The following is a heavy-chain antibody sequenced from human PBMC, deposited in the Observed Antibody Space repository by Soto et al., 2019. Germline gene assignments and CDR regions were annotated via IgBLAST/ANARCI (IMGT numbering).Heavy chain of an antibody. CDR2: SNPYNGHK. D-gene: IGHD3-22*01. Sequence: QVQLLQSGAELRKPGASVKVSCQAFGYSFSYYGINWVRQAPGQGLEWMGWSNPYNGHKNYAQKFADRLTMTTDTSTATVSMELRNLKSDDTAVYYCVRDRLRGYDNSGFHSWGQGTLVTVSS. CDR3: VRDRLRGYDNSGFHS. CDR1: GYSFSYYG. V-gene: IGHV1-18*01. J-gene: IGHJ5*02.